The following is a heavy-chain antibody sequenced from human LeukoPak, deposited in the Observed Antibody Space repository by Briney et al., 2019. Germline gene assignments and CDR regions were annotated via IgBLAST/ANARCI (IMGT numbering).Heavy chain of an antibody. CDR1: GGSISSYY. J-gene: IGHJ4*02. D-gene: IGHD5-24*01. CDR3: ARLNDGYNFKELEY. Sequence: SETLSLTCTVSGGSISSYYWSWIRPPPGKGLDWTGYIYYSGSTNYNPSLKSRVTISVDTSKNQFSLKLSSVTAADTAVYYCARLNDGYNFKELEYWGQGTLVTVSS. V-gene: IGHV4-59*08. CDR2: IYYSGST.